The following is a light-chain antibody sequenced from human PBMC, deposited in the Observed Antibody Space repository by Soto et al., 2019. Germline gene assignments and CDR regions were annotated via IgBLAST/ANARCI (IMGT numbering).Light chain of an antibody. CDR2: DAS. CDR1: QRLLYSHGKTY. Sequence: DVVMTQTPRSLSVTPGQPASISCKSSQRLLYSHGKTYLHWYLQKAVQPPQLLIYDASNRVSGVPERFSGSESGADFTLKIRRVEAEDVRVYYCMQTIQLKWTFGLGTKVEIK. CDR3: MQTIQLKWT. V-gene: IGKV2D-29*01. J-gene: IGKJ1*01.